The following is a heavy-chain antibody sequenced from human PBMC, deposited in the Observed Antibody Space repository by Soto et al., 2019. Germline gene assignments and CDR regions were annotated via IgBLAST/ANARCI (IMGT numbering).Heavy chain of an antibody. CDR3: ARARGSGRGPFDY. CDR2: IWFDGSNK. CDR1: GFTFSGYA. D-gene: IGHD3-10*01. J-gene: IGHJ4*02. V-gene: IGHV3-33*01. Sequence: QVQLVESGGGVVQPGRSLGLSCAASGFTFSGYAMHWVRQAPGKGLEWVAIIWFDGSNKYYADSVKGRFTISRDNSKSTLYLQMNSLRGEDTAVYYCARARGSGRGPFDYWGQGILVTVSS.